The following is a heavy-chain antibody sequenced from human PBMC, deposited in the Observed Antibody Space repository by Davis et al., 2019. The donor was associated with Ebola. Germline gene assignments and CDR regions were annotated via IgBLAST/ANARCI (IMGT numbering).Heavy chain of an antibody. D-gene: IGHD3-3*01. CDR1: GFTFSSYS. J-gene: IGHJ4*02. CDR3: ARVGYDFWSGPSFDY. V-gene: IGHV3-48*02. Sequence: PGGSLRLSCAASGFTFSSYSMNWVRQAPGKGLEWVSCISSSSSNIYYADSVKGRFTISRDNAKNSLYLQMNSLRDEDTAVYYCARVGYDFWSGPSFDYWGQGTLVTVSS. CDR2: ISSSSSNI.